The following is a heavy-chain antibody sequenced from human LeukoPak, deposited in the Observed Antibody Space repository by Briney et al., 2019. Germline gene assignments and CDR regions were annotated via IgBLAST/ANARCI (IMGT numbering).Heavy chain of an antibody. CDR1: TRSVSIGSHC. J-gene: IGHJ3*02. V-gene: IGHV4-61*02. Sequence: SQTLSLTCTLSTRSVSIGSHCSNWIRQPAGKGLEWIGLIYTSGSTYFNPSLKSRVTMSVDTSKNQFSLKLSSVTAADTAVYYCARDSPGQAAFDIWGQGTMVTVSS. CDR2: IYTSGST. CDR3: ARDSPGQAAFDI.